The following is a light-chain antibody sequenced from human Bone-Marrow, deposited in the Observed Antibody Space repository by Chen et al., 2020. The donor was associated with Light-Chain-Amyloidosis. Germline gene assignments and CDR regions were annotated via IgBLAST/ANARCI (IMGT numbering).Light chain of an antibody. CDR2: EVS. J-gene: IGLJ2*01. Sequence: QPALTQPASVSGSPAPSITISCTGTSRDIGTFNYVSWYQQHPGKAPQLIIFEVSNRPSGVSDRFSGSKSGNTASLTISGLQPGDEADFYCSSYTSTTTDVIFGGGTKLTVL. CDR3: SSYTSTTTDVI. CDR1: SRDIGTFNY. V-gene: IGLV2-14*01.